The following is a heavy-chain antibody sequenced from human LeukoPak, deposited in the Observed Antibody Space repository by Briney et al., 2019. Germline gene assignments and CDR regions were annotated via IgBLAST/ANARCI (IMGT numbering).Heavy chain of an antibody. V-gene: IGHV3-48*03. Sequence: GGSLRLSCVASGFTFSDHEMTWVRQAPGKGLEWISYISVNGDGKSYSDSVKGRFTISRDNAKNSLYLHMNSLRAEDTAVYFCARDWYGDDRWGQGSLVTVPS. CDR3: ARDWYGDDR. CDR1: GFTFSDHE. J-gene: IGHJ5*02. D-gene: IGHD6-13*01. CDR2: ISVNGDGK.